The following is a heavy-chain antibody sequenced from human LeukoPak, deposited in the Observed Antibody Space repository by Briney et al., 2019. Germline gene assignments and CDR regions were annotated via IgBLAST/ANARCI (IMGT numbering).Heavy chain of an antibody. Sequence: PGGSLRLPCAASGFTFSSYWMHWVRQAPGKGLVWVSRINSDGSSTSYADSVKGRFTISRDNAKNTLYLQMNSLRAEDTAVYYCARDPPPLGYCSGGSCYSDAFDIWGQGTMVTVSS. CDR2: INSDGSST. CDR3: ARDPPPLGYCSGGSCYSDAFDI. D-gene: IGHD2-15*01. V-gene: IGHV3-74*01. J-gene: IGHJ3*02. CDR1: GFTFSSYW.